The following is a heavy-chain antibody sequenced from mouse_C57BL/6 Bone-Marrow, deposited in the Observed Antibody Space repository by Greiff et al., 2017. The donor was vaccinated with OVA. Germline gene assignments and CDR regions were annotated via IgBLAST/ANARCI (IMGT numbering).Heavy chain of an antibody. V-gene: IGHV5-15*01. J-gene: IGHJ4*01. Sequence: EVHLVESGGGLVQPGGSLKLSCAASGFTFSDYGMAWVRQAPRKGPEWVAFISNLAYSIYYADTVTGRFTISRENAKNTRYLEMSSLRSEDTAMYYCARRYYGTYAMDYWGQGTSVTVSS. CDR1: GFTFSDYG. CDR3: ARRYYGTYAMDY. CDR2: ISNLAYSI. D-gene: IGHD1-1*01.